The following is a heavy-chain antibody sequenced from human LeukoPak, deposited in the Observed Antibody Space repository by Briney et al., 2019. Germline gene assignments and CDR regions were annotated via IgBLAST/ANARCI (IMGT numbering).Heavy chain of an antibody. CDR1: GYTFTSYA. CDR2: INAGNGNT. Sequence: ASVKVFCKASGYTFTSYAMHWVRQAPGQRLEWMGWINAGNGNTKYSQKFQGRVTITRDTSASTAYMELSSLRSEDTAVYYCARGGVIVVVPAATNWFDPWGQGTLVTVSS. J-gene: IGHJ5*02. CDR3: ARGGVIVVVPAATNWFDP. V-gene: IGHV1-3*01. D-gene: IGHD2-2*01.